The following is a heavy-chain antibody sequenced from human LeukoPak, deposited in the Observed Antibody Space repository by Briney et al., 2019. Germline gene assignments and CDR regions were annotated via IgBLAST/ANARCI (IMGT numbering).Heavy chain of an antibody. Sequence: PSETLSLTCTVSGGSISSYYWSWIRQPPGKGLEWIGSIYYSGSTYYNPSLKSRVTISVDTSKNQFSLKLSSVTAADTAVYYCARAPATTLGATFDYWGQGTLVTVSS. V-gene: IGHV4-59*12. J-gene: IGHJ4*02. CDR3: ARAPATTLGATFDY. D-gene: IGHD1-26*01. CDR2: IYYSGST. CDR1: GGSISSYY.